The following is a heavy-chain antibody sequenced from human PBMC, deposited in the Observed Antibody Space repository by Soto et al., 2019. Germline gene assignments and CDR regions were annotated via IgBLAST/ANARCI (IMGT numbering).Heavy chain of an antibody. D-gene: IGHD3-9*01. CDR1: GGSVSNENW. J-gene: IGHJ6*02. V-gene: IGHV4-4*02. Sequence: QVQLEESGPGLVEPSGILSLTCAVSGGSVSNENWWSWVRQPPGKGLEWIGEIHHSGSTSYTPSLKSRVTISVDTSKNQFSLRLISVTAAETAVYYCARNDFFDMDVWGQGTTGTVSS. CDR3: ARNDFFDMDV. CDR2: IHHSGST.